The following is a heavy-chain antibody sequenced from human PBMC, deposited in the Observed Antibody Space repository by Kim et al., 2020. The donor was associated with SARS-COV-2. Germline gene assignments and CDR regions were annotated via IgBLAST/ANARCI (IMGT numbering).Heavy chain of an antibody. CDR3: ARPSISACPPFDY. CDR1: GGSISSSSYY. J-gene: IGHJ4*02. CDR2: SYYSGST. V-gene: IGHV4-39*01. Sequence: SETLSLTCTVSGGSISSSSYYWGWIRQPPGKGLDWIGRSYYSGSTYYNPSLKSRVTISVDTSKNQFSLKLSSVTAADTAFYYCARPSISACPPFDYWGQG. D-gene: IGHD6-6*01.